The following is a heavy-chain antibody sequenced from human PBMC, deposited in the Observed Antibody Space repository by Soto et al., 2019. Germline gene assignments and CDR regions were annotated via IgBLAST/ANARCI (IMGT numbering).Heavy chain of an antibody. CDR1: GGSMRNYF. Sequence: SETLSLTCTVSGGSMRNYFWTWIRQPPGKGLEWIGYIHYSGATSFFPSYDPSLRGRVTISEDTSKNQFSLKLLSVTTADTAVYFCAAGEASSRNLAPYYLDFWGQGTLVTVSS. J-gene: IGHJ4*02. CDR3: AAGEASSRNLAPYYLDF. V-gene: IGHV4-59*01. D-gene: IGHD6-13*01. CDR2: IHYSGATSFFP.